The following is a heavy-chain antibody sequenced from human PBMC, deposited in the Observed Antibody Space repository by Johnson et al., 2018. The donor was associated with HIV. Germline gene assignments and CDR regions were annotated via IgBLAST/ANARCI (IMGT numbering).Heavy chain of an antibody. V-gene: IGHV3-23*04. Sequence: VQLVESGGGLVQPGGSLRLSCAASGFTFSSYAMDWVRQTPGTGLAWVSAVSAGGDHTYYADSVTGRFTISRDNAKNSLYLQMNSLRAEDTAVYYCARDKANWGPSRDVGAFDIWGQGTMVTVSS. CDR1: GFTFSSYA. J-gene: IGHJ3*02. CDR3: ARDKANWGPSRDVGAFDI. D-gene: IGHD7-27*01. CDR2: VSAGGDHT.